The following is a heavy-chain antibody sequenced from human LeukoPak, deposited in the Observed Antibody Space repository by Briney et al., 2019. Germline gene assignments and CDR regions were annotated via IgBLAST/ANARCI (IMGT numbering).Heavy chain of an antibody. Sequence: GGSLRLSCAASGFTFRTSALTWVRQAPGKGLEWVSAITDSGASTYYADSVKGRFTISRDSSKNTLYLQMNSLRAEDTAVYYCATYYDKSGYYGRHDYWGQGTLVTVSS. CDR3: ATYYDKSGYYGRHDY. J-gene: IGHJ4*02. D-gene: IGHD3-22*01. V-gene: IGHV3-23*01. CDR2: ITDSGAST. CDR1: GFTFRTSA.